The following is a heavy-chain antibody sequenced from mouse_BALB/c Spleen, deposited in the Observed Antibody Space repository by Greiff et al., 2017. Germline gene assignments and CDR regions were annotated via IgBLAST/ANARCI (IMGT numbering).Heavy chain of an antibody. CDR2: ISSGSSTI. D-gene: IGHD1-2*01. Sequence: DVMLVESGGGLVQPGGSRKLSCAASGFTFSSFGMHWVRQAPEKGLEWVAYISSGSSTIYYADTVKGRFTISRDNPKNTLFLQMTSLRSEDTAMYYCARSAFITTAGYAMDYWGQGTSVTVSS. CDR3: ARSAFITTAGYAMDY. CDR1: GFTFSSFG. V-gene: IGHV5-17*02. J-gene: IGHJ4*01.